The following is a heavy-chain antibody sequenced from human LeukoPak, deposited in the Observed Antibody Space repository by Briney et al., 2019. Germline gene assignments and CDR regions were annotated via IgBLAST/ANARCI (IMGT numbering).Heavy chain of an antibody. CDR1: GFTFSSNW. J-gene: IGHJ4*02. CDR2: INEDGSTT. V-gene: IGHV3-74*01. CDR3: ARRSSGSPPYYFGY. D-gene: IGHD1-26*01. Sequence: QPGGSLRLSCAASGFTFSSNWMHWVRQAPGKGLVWVSRINEDGSTTNYADSVKGRSTIFRDNAKNTLYLQMNSLRAEDTAVYYCARRSSGSPPYYFGYWGQGTLVTVSS.